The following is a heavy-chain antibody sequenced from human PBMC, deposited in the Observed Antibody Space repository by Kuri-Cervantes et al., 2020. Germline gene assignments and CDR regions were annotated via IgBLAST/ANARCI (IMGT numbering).Heavy chain of an antibody. V-gene: IGHV4-34*01. CDR2: INHSGST. Sequence: SETLSLTCAVYGGSFSGYYWSWIRQPPGKGLEWIGEINHSGSTNYNPSLKSRVTISVDTSKNQFSLKLSSVTAADTAVYYCAREGRSGYDTTRGDYWGQGTLVTVSS. CDR3: AREGRSGYDTTRGDY. CDR1: GGSFSGYY. J-gene: IGHJ4*02. D-gene: IGHD5-12*01.